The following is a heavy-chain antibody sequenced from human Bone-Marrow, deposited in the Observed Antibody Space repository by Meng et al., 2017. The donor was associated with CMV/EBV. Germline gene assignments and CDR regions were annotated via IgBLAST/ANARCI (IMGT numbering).Heavy chain of an antibody. CDR3: ARAPKRYCSSTSCRYNWFDP. V-gene: IGHV4-34*01. J-gene: IGHJ5*02. CDR1: FSGYY. D-gene: IGHD2-2*01. Sequence: FSGYYWSWSRQPPGKGLEWIGEINHSGSTNYNPSLKSRVTISVDTSKNQFSLKLSSVTAADTAVYYCARAPKRYCSSTSCRYNWFDPWGQGTLVTVSS. CDR2: INHSGST.